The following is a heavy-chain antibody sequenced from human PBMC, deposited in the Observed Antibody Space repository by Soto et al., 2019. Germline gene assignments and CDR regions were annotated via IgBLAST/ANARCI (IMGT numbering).Heavy chain of an antibody. Sequence: LRLSCAASGFSLSDHGVNWVRQAPGKGLEWTSSVNRGASSLYYAESVKGRFTMSRDDAKNSVYLQMNSLRDEDTAVYYCARQINWRDGGAWGQGTLVTVSS. CDR2: VNRGASSL. J-gene: IGHJ5*02. CDR1: GFSLSDHG. D-gene: IGHD3-16*01. CDR3: ARQINWRDGGA. V-gene: IGHV3-48*02.